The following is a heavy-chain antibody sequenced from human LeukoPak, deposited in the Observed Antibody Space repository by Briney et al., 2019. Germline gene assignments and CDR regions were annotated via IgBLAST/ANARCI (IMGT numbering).Heavy chain of an antibody. Sequence: GGSLRLSCAVSGFTFSSYWMSWVRQAPGKGLEWVANIKQDGSAKNYVDSVKGRFAISRDNAKNSLYLQMNSLRAEDTAVYYCARGWIAVDEDAFDIWGQGTLVTVSS. V-gene: IGHV3-7*05. J-gene: IGHJ3*02. D-gene: IGHD6-19*01. CDR1: GFTFSSYW. CDR2: IKQDGSAK. CDR3: ARGWIAVDEDAFDI.